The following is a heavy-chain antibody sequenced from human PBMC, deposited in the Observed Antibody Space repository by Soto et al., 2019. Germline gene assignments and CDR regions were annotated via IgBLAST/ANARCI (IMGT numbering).Heavy chain of an antibody. J-gene: IGHJ4*02. D-gene: IGHD6-13*01. CDR2: ISGSGGST. Sequence: EVQLLESGGGLVQPGGSLRLSCEASGFTFSSYAMSWVRQAPGKGLEWVSAISGSGGSTYYADSVKGRFTISRDNSKNTLYLQMNSLRAEDTAVYYCASFPLGIAAAADYWGQGTLVTVSS. V-gene: IGHV3-23*01. CDR3: ASFPLGIAAAADY. CDR1: GFTFSSYA.